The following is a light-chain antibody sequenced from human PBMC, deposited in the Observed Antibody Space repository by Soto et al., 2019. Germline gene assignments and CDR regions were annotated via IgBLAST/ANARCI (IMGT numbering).Light chain of an antibody. CDR1: QSVSSD. Sequence: EIVLTQSPATLSLSPGERATRSCRASQSVSSDLAWYQQKPGQAPRLLIYDASNRATGIRARFSGSGSGTDFTLTISSLEPEDFAIYYCQQRSNWPPLTFGGGTKVEIK. J-gene: IGKJ4*01. CDR3: QQRSNWPPLT. CDR2: DAS. V-gene: IGKV3-11*01.